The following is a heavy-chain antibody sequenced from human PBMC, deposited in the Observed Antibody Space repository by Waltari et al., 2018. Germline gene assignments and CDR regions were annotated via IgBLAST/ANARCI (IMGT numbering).Heavy chain of an antibody. CDR2: LSSDGTTR. CDR1: GFIFSDYP. J-gene: IGHJ4*02. D-gene: IGHD2-2*02. V-gene: IGHV3-30*14. Sequence: QVQLVESGGGVVQPGGSLTLPLVASGFIFSDYPMQWVRHVPGKGLQWLAILSSDGTTRRFADSVKGRFSISRDNSKNMLYLQMNSLRVDDTAYYFCATNEIPWHWGQGTLVTVSS. CDR3: ATNEIPWH.